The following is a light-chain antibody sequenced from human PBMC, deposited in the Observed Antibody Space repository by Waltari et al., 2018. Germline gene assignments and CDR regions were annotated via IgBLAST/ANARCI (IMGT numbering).Light chain of an antibody. Sequence: EIVLTQSPATLSLSPGERVTLSCRASQTINHYLAWYQQKPGQAPRLLIYDASKRATCIPARFSGSGSGTDFSLTISSLEPEDFAVYYCQQRFIWPPLTFGGGTKLEIK. V-gene: IGKV3-11*01. CDR1: QTINHY. J-gene: IGKJ4*01. CDR2: DAS. CDR3: QQRFIWPPLT.